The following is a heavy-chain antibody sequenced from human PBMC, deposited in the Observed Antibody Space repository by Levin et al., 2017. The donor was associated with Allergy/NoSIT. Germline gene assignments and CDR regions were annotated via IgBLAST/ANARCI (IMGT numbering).Heavy chain of an antibody. V-gene: IGHV4-34*01. J-gene: IGHJ1*01. CDR2: INHSGST. Sequence: PSETLSLTCAVYGGSFSGYYWSWIRQPPGKGLEWIGEINHSGSTNYNPSLKSRVTISVDTSKNQFSLKLSSVTAADTAVYYCARRRLGASGSYYNPRGAEYFQHWGQGTLVTVSS. CDR1: GGSFSGYY. CDR3: ARRRLGASGSYYNPRGAEYFQH. D-gene: IGHD3-10*01.